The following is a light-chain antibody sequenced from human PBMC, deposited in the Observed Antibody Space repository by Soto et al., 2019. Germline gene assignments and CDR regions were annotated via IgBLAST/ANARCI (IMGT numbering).Light chain of an antibody. CDR1: QGISSC. CDR2: AAS. Sequence: AIRMTQSPSSLSASTGDRVTITCRASQGISSCLAWYQQKPGKAPKLLIYAASTLQSGVPSRFSVSGSGTDFTLTISCLQSEDFATYYCQQYYSYPPTFGQGTKV. J-gene: IGKJ1*01. V-gene: IGKV1-8*01. CDR3: QQYYSYPPT.